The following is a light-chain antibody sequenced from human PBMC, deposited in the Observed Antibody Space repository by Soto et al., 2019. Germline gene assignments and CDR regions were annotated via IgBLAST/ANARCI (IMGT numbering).Light chain of an antibody. V-gene: IGKV2-30*01. CDR1: QSLAYSGVNTY. Sequence: DVVMTQSPLSLPVTLGQPASISCRSSQSLAYSGVNTYLNWFKQRPGQSPRRLIYKVSNRDSGVQDRFSGSGSGTDFTLKTRRVEAEDGGVYYCMPGTHWPPYNFGQGTKLEIK. J-gene: IGKJ2*01. CDR2: KVS. CDR3: MPGTHWPPYN.